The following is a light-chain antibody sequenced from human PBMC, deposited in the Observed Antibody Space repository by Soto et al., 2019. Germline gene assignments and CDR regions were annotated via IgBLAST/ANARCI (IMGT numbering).Light chain of an antibody. CDR3: QQYGSSLGT. CDR1: QSVSSSY. V-gene: IGKV3-20*01. J-gene: IGKJ3*01. Sequence: EIVLTQSPGTLSLSPGERAALSCRASQSVSSSYLAWYQQKPGQAPRLLIYGASSRATGIPDRFSGSGSGTDFTLTISSLEPEDLAVYYCQQYGSSLGTVGPGIKVDIK. CDR2: GAS.